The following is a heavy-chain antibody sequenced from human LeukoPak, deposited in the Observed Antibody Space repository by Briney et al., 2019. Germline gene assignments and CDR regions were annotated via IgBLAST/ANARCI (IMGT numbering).Heavy chain of an antibody. D-gene: IGHD5-18*01. CDR3: ARLRVRGYGYGPWEGPTWLDY. V-gene: IGHV4-39*07. CDR1: GGSISSSYY. Sequence: SETLSLTCTVSGGSISSSYYWGWIRQPPGKGLEWIGNFYYSGSTYYNPSLKSRVTISVDTSKNQFSLRLSSVTAADTAVYYCARLRVRGYGYGPWEGPTWLDYWGQGTLVTVSS. J-gene: IGHJ4*02. CDR2: FYYSGST.